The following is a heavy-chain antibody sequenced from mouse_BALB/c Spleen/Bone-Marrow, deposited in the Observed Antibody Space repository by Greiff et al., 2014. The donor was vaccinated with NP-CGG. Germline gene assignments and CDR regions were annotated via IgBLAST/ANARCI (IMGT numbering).Heavy chain of an antibody. CDR2: INPSNGRT. CDR1: GYTFTSYW. CDR3: AREGLGRSFDY. D-gene: IGHD2-14*01. V-gene: IGHV1S81*02. Sequence: VQLQQSGAELVKPGASVKLSCKASGYTFTSYWMHWVKQRPGQGLEWIGVINPSNGRTNYNEKFKSKATLTVDKSSSTAYMQLSSLTSEDSAVYYCAREGLGRSFDYWGQGTTLTVSS. J-gene: IGHJ2*01.